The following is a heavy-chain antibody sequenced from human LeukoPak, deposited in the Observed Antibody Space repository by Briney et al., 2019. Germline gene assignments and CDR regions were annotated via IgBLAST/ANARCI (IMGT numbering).Heavy chain of an antibody. CDR1: GFTFSSYS. Sequence: GGSLRLSCAASGFTFSSYSMNWVRQAPGKGLEWVSSISSSSSYIYYADSVKGRFTISRDNAKNSLYLQMNSLRAEDTDVYYCARDYGDEGYWEGYIAAAHPNMYYFDHWGQGTLVTVSS. CDR2: ISSSSSYI. J-gene: IGHJ4*02. CDR3: ARDYGDEGYWEGYIAAAHPNMYYFDH. D-gene: IGHD6-13*01. V-gene: IGHV3-21*01.